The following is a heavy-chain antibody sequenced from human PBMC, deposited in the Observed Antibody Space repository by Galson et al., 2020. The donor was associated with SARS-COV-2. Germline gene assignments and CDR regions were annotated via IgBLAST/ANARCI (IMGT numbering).Heavy chain of an antibody. J-gene: IGHJ6*03. Sequence: ASVKVSCKASGYTFTSYDINWVRQATGQGLEWKGWMKPNSGNTGYAQKFQRRVTINRNTSISTAYMELSSLRSEDTAVYYCARSADKYYYYDYMDVWGKGTTVTISS. D-gene: IGHD6-19*01. CDR1: GYTFTSYD. CDR3: ARSADKYYYYDYMDV. CDR2: MKPNSGNT. V-gene: IGHV1-8*03.